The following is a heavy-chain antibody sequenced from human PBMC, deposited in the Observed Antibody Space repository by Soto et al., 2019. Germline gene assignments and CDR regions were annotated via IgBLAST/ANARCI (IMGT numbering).Heavy chain of an antibody. CDR3: ARDPIPVPMYYFDY. CDR2: ISSDSSYI. V-gene: IGHV3-21*01. CDR1: GFTFSNYS. J-gene: IGHJ4*02. D-gene: IGHD6-19*01. Sequence: GGSLILSCPASGFTFSNYSMNWVRQAPGKGLEWVSSISSDSSYIYYADSVKGRFTISRDKAKNSLSLQMNSLRAEDTAVYFCARDPIPVPMYYFDYWGQGSLVTVSS.